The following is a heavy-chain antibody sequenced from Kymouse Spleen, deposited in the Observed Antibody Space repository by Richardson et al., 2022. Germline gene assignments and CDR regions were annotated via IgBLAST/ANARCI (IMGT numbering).Heavy chain of an antibody. CDR1: GFTFSSYS. Sequence: EVQLVESGGGLVKPGGSLRLSCAASGFTFSSYSMNWVRQAPGKGLEWVSSISSSSSYIYYADSVKGRFTISRDNAKNSLYLQMNSLRAEDTAVYYCARERSIAAPPTTTVWTSGAKGPRSPSPQ. V-gene: IGHV3-21*03. J-gene: IGHJ6*02. D-gene: IGHD6-6*01. CDR2: ISSSSSYI. CDR3: ARERSIAAPPTTTVWTS.